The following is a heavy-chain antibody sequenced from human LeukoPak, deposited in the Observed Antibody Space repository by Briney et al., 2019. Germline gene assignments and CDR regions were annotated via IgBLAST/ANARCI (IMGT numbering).Heavy chain of an antibody. D-gene: IGHD6-19*01. J-gene: IGHJ4*02. CDR2: IYTSGST. V-gene: IGHV4-4*07. CDR3: ARNNSNGFDF. CDR1: GGSISSYY. Sequence: SETLSLTCTVSGGSISSYYWSWIRQPAGKGLEWIGRIYTSGSTNYNPSLKSRVTISVDKSKNQFSLKLSSVTAADTAVYYCARNNSNGFDFWSQGALVTVSS.